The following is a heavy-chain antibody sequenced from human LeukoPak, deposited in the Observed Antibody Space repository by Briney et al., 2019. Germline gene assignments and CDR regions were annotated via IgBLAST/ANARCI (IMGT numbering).Heavy chain of an antibody. CDR2: ISSSSDYI. V-gene: IGHV3-21*04. CDR1: GFTFSSYN. CDR3: ARDPGSGYEEHFDY. D-gene: IGHD5-12*01. Sequence: GGSLRLSCAASGFTFSSYNMNWVRQAPGKGLEWVSSISSSSDYIYYADSVKGRFTISRDNAKDSLYLQMNSLRAEDTAVYYCARDPGSGYEEHFDYWGQGTLVTVSS. J-gene: IGHJ4*02.